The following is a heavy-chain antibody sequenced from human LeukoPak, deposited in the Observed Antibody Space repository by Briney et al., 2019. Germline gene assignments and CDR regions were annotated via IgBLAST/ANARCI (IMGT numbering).Heavy chain of an antibody. D-gene: IGHD3-22*01. Sequence: GGSLRLSCAASGFTFSNHWMSWVRQAPGKGLEWVANIKEDGSKKYYVDSVKGRFTISRDNAKNSLYLQMNSLRAEDTAVYYCARDDSSGYLRYWGQGTLVTVSS. CDR1: GFTFSNHW. CDR3: ARDDSSGYLRY. V-gene: IGHV3-7*01. J-gene: IGHJ4*02. CDR2: IKEDGSKK.